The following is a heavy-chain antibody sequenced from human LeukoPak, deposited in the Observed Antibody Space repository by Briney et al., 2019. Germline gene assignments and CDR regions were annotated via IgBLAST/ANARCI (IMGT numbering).Heavy chain of an antibody. J-gene: IGHJ4*02. V-gene: IGHV4-34*01. CDR1: GGSFRGYY. CDR3: ARGVSGIPFY. CDR2: INHSGST. Sequence: KASETLSLTCAVYGGSFRGYYWRWIRQPPGKGREWIGEINHSGSTNYNASLKSRVTISGDTSKNQSSLKPSSVTAADTDVYYCARGVSGIPFYWGQGTLVTVSS. D-gene: IGHD6-13*01.